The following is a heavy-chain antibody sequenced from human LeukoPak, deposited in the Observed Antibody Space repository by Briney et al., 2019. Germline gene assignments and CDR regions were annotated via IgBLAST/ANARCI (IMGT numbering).Heavy chain of an antibody. J-gene: IGHJ4*02. CDR1: RFTFSNAW. CDR2: IKSNVNGGTI. D-gene: IGHD1-26*01. Sequence: GGSLRLSCVGSRFTFSNAWMSWVRQAPGKGLEWVGRIKSNVNGGTIDYAPPVKGRFIISRDDSKDTLYLHMSSLEIEDTAVYYCTTWDYVDYWGQGTVVTVSS. V-gene: IGHV3-15*01. CDR3: TTWDYVDY.